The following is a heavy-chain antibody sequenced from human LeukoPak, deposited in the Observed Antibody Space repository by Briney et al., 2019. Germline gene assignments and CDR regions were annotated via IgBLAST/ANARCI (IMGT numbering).Heavy chain of an antibody. V-gene: IGHV3-23*01. Sequence: GGSLRLSCAASGFIVSGNHMNWVRQAPGKGLEWVSAISGSGGSTYYADSVKGRFTISRDNSKNTLYLQMNSLRAEDTAVYYCAKASAMIVVVSKHFDYWGRGTLVTVSS. CDR1: GFIVSGNH. CDR2: ISGSGGST. CDR3: AKASAMIVVVSKHFDY. D-gene: IGHD3-22*01. J-gene: IGHJ4*02.